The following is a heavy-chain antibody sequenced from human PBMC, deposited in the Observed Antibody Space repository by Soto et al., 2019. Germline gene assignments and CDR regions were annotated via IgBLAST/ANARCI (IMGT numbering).Heavy chain of an antibody. CDR1: GGSISSYY. D-gene: IGHD3-9*01. V-gene: IGHV4-59*01. Sequence: SETLSLTCTVSGGSISSYYWSWIRQPPGKGLEWIGYIYYSGSTNYNPSLKSRVTISVDTSKNQFSLKLSSVTAADTAVYYCARGYPPVLRYFDWLLPLMDVWGKGTTVTVSS. CDR3: ARGYPPVLRYFDWLLPLMDV. J-gene: IGHJ6*04. CDR2: IYYSGST.